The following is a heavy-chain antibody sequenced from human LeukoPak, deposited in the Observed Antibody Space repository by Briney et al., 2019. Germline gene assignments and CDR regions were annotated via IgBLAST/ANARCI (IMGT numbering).Heavy chain of an antibody. CDR1: GYTFTSYA. V-gene: IGHV1-3*01. CDR3: AGSGAWYSSSRNFDY. Sequence: ASVKVSCKASGYTFTSYAMHWVRQAPGQRLEWMGWINAGNGNTKYSQKFQGRVTITRDTSASTAYMELSSLRSEDTAVYYCAGSGAWYSSSRNFDYWGQGTLVTVSS. J-gene: IGHJ4*02. D-gene: IGHD6-6*01. CDR2: INAGNGNT.